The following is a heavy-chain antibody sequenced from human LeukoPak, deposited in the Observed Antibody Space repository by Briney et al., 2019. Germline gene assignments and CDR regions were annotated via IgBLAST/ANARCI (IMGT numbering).Heavy chain of an antibody. CDR2: ICAYNGNT. CDR1: GYTFTSYG. V-gene: IGHV1-18*01. CDR3: ARGKYYDSSGYDDY. J-gene: IGHJ4*02. D-gene: IGHD3-22*01. Sequence: ASVKVSCKASGYTFTSYGISWVRQAPGQGLEWMGWICAYNGNTNYAQKLQGRVTMTTDTSTSTAYMELRSLRSDDTAVYYCARGKYYDSSGYDDYWGQGTLVTVSS.